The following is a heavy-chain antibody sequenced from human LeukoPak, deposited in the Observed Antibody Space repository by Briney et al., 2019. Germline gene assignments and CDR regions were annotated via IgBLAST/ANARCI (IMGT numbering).Heavy chain of an antibody. CDR3: ASGRQLGY. V-gene: IGHV3-7*01. CDR1: GFTFSNYW. Sequence: GGSLRLSCAASGFTFSNYWRSWVRQAQGKGLEWVANIKKDGSEKYYVDSVKGRFTISRDNARNSLYLQMNSLRAEDTAVYYCASGRQLGYWGQGTLVTVSS. CDR2: IKKDGSEK. D-gene: IGHD6-13*01. J-gene: IGHJ4*02.